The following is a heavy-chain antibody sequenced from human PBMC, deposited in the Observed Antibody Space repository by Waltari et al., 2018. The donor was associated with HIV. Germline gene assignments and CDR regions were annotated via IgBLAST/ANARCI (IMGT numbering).Heavy chain of an antibody. CDR2: IRYDGSNK. CDR1: GFTFSSYG. J-gene: IGHJ4*02. CDR3: AKAYYYDSSGYSSFDY. Sequence: QVQLVESGGGVVQPGGSLRLSCAASGFTFSSYGMHWVRQAPGKGLEGVAFIRYDGSNKYYADSVKGRFTISRDNSKNTLYLQMNSLRAEDTAVYYCAKAYYYDSSGYSSFDYWGQGTLVTVSS. V-gene: IGHV3-30*02. D-gene: IGHD3-22*01.